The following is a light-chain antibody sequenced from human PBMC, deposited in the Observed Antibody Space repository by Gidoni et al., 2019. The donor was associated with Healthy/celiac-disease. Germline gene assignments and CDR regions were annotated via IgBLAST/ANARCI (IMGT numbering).Light chain of an antibody. V-gene: IGKV3-20*01. Sequence: EIVLTQSPGTLSLAPGERATLSCRASQGVSSSYLAWYQKKPGQAPRPLSYGASSRATGIPDRFSGSGSGTDFTLTISRVEAEDVGVYYCQQDGSSPFTFGGGTKVEIK. CDR2: GAS. CDR3: QQDGSSPFT. CDR1: QGVSSSY. J-gene: IGKJ4*01.